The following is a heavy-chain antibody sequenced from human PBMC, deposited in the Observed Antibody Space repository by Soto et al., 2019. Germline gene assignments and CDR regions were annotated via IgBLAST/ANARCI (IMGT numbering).Heavy chain of an antibody. Sequence: GGSLRLSCAASGFTFSSYAMHWVRQAPGKGLEWVAVISYDGSNKYYADSVKGRFTISRDNSKNTLYLQMNSLRAEDTAVYYCARDSPSSGSDYWGQGTLVTVSS. V-gene: IGHV3-30-3*01. J-gene: IGHJ4*02. CDR3: ARDSPSSGSDY. D-gene: IGHD6-25*01. CDR2: ISYDGSNK. CDR1: GFTFSSYA.